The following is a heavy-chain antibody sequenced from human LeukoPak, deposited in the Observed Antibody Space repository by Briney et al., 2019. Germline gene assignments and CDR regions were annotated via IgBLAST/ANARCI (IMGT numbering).Heavy chain of an antibody. CDR1: GFTFSSYA. J-gene: IGHJ4*02. CDR2: ISSNGGST. D-gene: IGHD5-18*01. V-gene: IGHV3-64*01. Sequence: GGSLRLSCAASGFTFSSYAVHWVRQAPGKGLEYVSAISSNGGSTYCANSVKGRFTISRDNSKNTLYLQMGSLRAEDMAVYYCARGRQLWSPFDYWGQGTLVTVSS. CDR3: ARGRQLWSPFDY.